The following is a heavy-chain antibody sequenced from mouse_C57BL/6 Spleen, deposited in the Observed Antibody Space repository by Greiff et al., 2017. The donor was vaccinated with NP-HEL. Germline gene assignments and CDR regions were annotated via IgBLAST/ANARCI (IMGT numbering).Heavy chain of an antibody. D-gene: IGHD1-2*01. V-gene: IGHV5-2*01. CDR2: INSDGGST. CDR3: ARWRVRWVLRPDYFDY. J-gene: IGHJ2*01. Sequence: EVKLMESGGGLVQPGESLKLSCESNESEFPSPDMSWVRKTPEKRLELVAAINSDGGSTYYPDTMERRFIISRDNTKKTLYLQMSILRSEDTAWYYCARWRVRWVLRPDYFDYWGQGTTLTVSS. CDR1: ESEFPSPD.